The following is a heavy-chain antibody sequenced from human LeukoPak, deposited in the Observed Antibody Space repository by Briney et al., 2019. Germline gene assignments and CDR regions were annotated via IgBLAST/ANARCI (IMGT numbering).Heavy chain of an antibody. CDR3: ARLRARRYYDYVWGSYRGNYFDY. V-gene: IGHV4-39*01. D-gene: IGHD3-16*02. J-gene: IGHJ4*02. Sequence: PSETLSLTCTVSGGSISSSSYYWGWIRQPPGKGLEWIGSIYYSGSTYYNPSLKSRVTISVDTSKNQFSLKLSSVTAADTAVYYCARLRARRYYDYVWGSYRGNYFDYWGQGTLVTVSS. CDR1: GGSISSSSYY. CDR2: IYYSGST.